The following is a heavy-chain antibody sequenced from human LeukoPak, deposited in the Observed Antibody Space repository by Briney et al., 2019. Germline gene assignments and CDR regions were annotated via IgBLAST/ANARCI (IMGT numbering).Heavy chain of an antibody. J-gene: IGHJ3*02. CDR3: ARGGTHDYGGNAPPAFDI. V-gene: IGHV4-34*01. D-gene: IGHD4-23*01. CDR1: GGSFSGYY. CDR2: INHSGST. Sequence: SETLPLTCAVYGGSFSGYYWSWIRQPPGKGLEWIGEINHSGSTNYNPSLKSRVTISVDTSKNQFSLKLSSVTAADTAVYYCARGGTHDYGGNAPPAFDIWGQGTMVTVSS.